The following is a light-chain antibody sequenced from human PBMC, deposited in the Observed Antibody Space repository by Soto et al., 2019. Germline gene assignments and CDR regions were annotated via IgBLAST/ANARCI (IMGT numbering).Light chain of an antibody. CDR1: QSVSSSY. Sequence: EVVVKQSPGTLSLSPGERATLSCRASQSVSSSYLAWYQQKPGQAPRLLIYDASNRATGIPARFSGSGSGTDFTLTISSLEPEDFAVYYCQQRSNWPLTFGQGTRLEIK. CDR3: QQRSNWPLT. J-gene: IGKJ5*01. V-gene: IGKV3D-20*02. CDR2: DAS.